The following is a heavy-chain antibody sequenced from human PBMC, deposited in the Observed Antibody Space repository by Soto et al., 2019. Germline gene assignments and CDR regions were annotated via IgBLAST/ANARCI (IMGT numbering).Heavy chain of an antibody. CDR2: IYHSGST. J-gene: IGHJ4*02. V-gene: IGHV4-30-2*01. CDR3: ARATGFLVDY. Sequence: SETLSLTCAVSGGSISSGGYSWSWIRQPPGKGLEWIGYIYHSGSTYYSPSLKSRVTISVDRSKNQFSLKLSSVTAADTAVYYCARATGFLVDYWGQGTLVTVSS. CDR1: GGSISSGGYS. D-gene: IGHD3-10*01.